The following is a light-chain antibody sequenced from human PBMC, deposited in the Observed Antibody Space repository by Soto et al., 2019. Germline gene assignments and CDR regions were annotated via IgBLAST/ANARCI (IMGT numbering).Light chain of an antibody. J-gene: IGKJ5*01. Sequence: EIGLTQSPCTLSLSPGERATLSCRASQSVSSSYLAWYQQKPGQPPRLLIYGASSRATGIPDRISGSGSGTDCTLTISRLEPEDFAVYYCQQYGSSLSITFGQGTRLEIK. CDR3: QQYGSSLSIT. V-gene: IGKV3-20*01. CDR1: QSVSSSY. CDR2: GAS.